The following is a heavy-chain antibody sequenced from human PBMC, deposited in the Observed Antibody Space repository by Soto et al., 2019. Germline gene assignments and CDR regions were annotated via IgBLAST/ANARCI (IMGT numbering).Heavy chain of an antibody. CDR3: ATQNVRFVESSGKNLYYMDV. CDR1: GGSFSGYY. V-gene: IGHV4-34*01. Sequence: QVQLQQWGAGLLKPSETLSLTCAVYGGSFSGYYWSWIRQPPGKGLEWIGEINHIGTTNYNPSPKTRVMVQVVMSKNHFPLTLASVTAETSAVYYCATQNVRFVESSGKNLYYMDVWGKGTTGTVSS. D-gene: IGHD3-3*01. J-gene: IGHJ6*03. CDR2: INHIGTT.